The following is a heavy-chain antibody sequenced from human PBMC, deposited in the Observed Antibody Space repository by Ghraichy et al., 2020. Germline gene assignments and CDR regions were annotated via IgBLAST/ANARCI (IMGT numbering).Heavy chain of an antibody. CDR3: ARDSIAVAGTAQGY. Sequence: GESLRLSCAASGFPFSDYYMSWIRQAPGKGLEWVSYISSSGSAIYYADSVKDRFTISRDNANNSLYLQMNSLRAEDTALYYCARDSIAVAGTAQGYWGQGTLVTVSS. D-gene: IGHD6-19*01. CDR2: ISSSGSAI. V-gene: IGHV3-11*01. CDR1: GFPFSDYY. J-gene: IGHJ4*02.